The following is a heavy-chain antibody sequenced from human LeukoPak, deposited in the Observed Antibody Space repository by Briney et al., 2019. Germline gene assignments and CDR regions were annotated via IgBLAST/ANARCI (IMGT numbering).Heavy chain of an antibody. D-gene: IGHD3-16*02. CDR2: ISYDGGSK. J-gene: IGHJ4*02. Sequence: PGRSLRLSCAASGFTFSSYAFHGFGQAPAKGLEGGAVISYDGGSKYYADSVKGRFTISRDNSKNTLYLQMNSLRAEDTAVYYCARDDAPNIITFGGVIGLFDYWGQGTLVTVSS. V-gene: IGHV3-30*04. CDR3: ARDDAPNIITFGGVIGLFDY. CDR1: GFTFSSYA.